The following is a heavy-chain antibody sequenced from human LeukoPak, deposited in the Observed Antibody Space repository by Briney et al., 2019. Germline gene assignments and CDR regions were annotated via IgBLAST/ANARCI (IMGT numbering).Heavy chain of an antibody. V-gene: IGHV3-30*18. CDR1: GFTFSSYG. J-gene: IGHJ3*02. CDR3: AKVVVVPAAILKIPEDAFDI. CDR2: ISYEGSNK. D-gene: IGHD2-2*01. Sequence: GRSLRLPCAASGFTFSSYGMHGVRQAPGKGLEWVAVISYEGSNKYYADSVKGRFPISRDNSKNTLYLQMNSLRAEDAAVYYCAKVVVVPAAILKIPEDAFDIWGQGTMVTVSS.